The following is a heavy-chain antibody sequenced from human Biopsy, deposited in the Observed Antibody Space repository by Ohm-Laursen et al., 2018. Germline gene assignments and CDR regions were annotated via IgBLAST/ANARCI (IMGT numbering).Heavy chain of an antibody. CDR2: MNQDGSEE. V-gene: IGHV3-7*01. Sequence: SLRLSCTASGFIFSRYWMNWVRQTPEKGPEWVANMNQDGSEEHYVDSVKGRFTISRDNSKSSLYLQMNSLRAEDTAVYYCARESALKWYQSLSYFNGMDVWGQGTTVTVSS. J-gene: IGHJ6*02. D-gene: IGHD2-2*01. CDR3: ARESALKWYQSLSYFNGMDV. CDR1: GFIFSRYW.